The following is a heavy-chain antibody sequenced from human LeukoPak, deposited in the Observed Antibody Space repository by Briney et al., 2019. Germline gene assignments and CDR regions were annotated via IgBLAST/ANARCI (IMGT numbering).Heavy chain of an antibody. CDR3: ARPSTLWSGWVPKGPDDY. V-gene: IGHV3-7*01. J-gene: IGHJ4*02. Sequence: GGSLRLSCAASGFTFSSYWMSWVRQAPGKGLEWVANIKQDGSEKYYVDSVKGRFTISRDNAKNSLYLQMNSLRAEDTAVYYCARPSTLWSGWVPKGPDDYWGQGTLVTVSS. CDR1: GFTFSSYW. CDR2: IKQDGSEK. D-gene: IGHD3-3*01.